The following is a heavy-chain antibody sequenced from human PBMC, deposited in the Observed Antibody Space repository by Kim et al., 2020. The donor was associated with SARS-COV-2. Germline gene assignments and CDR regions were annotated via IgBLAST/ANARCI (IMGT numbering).Heavy chain of an antibody. CDR2: ISGDGGST. D-gene: IGHD1-26*01. CDR1: GFTFDDYA. J-gene: IGHJ4*02. V-gene: IGHV3-43*02. Sequence: GGSLRLSCAASGFTFDDYAMHWVRQAPGKGLEWVSLISGDGGSTYYADSVKGRFTISRDNSKNSLYLQMNSLRTEDTALYYCAKGRFKWELLSAFDYWGQGTLVTVSS. CDR3: AKGRFKWELLSAFDY.